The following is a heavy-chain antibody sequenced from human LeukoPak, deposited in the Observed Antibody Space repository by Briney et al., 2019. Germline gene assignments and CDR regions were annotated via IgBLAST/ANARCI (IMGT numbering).Heavy chain of an antibody. CDR3: AKSVTADP. J-gene: IGHJ5*02. Sequence: KASETLSLTCTVSGGSISSGDYYWSWIRQPPGKGLEWIGYIYYSGSTYYNPSLKSRVTISVDTSKNQFSLKLSSATAADTAVYYCAKSVTADPWGQGTLVTVSS. CDR1: GGSISSGDYY. D-gene: IGHD2-21*02. V-gene: IGHV4-30-4*01. CDR2: IYYSGST.